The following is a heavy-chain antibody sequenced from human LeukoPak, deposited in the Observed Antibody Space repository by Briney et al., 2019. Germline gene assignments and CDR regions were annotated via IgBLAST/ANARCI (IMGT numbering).Heavy chain of an antibody. J-gene: IGHJ6*03. D-gene: IGHD3-9*01. CDR1: GYTFTSYG. Sequence: HRASVKVSCKASGYTFTSYGISWVRQAPGQGLEWMGWISAYNGNTNYAQKLQGRVTMTTDTSTSTAYMELRSLRSDDTAVYYCARAKFLRYFDWLFHDMDVWGKGTTVTISS. V-gene: IGHV1-18*01. CDR2: ISAYNGNT. CDR3: ARAKFLRYFDWLFHDMDV.